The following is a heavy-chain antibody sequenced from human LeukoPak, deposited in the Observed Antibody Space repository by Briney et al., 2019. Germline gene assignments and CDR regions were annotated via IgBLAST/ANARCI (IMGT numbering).Heavy chain of an antibody. J-gene: IGHJ3*02. CDR2: IYCSGST. V-gene: IGHV4-59*01. D-gene: IGHD6-19*01. Sequence: SETLSLTCTVSGGSISSYYWSWIRQPPGKGLEWIGYIYCSGSTNYNPSLKSRVTISVDTSKNQFSLKLSSVTAADTAVYYCARVALPGIAVAATGAFDIWGQGTMVTVSS. CDR1: GGSISSYY. CDR3: ARVALPGIAVAATGAFDI.